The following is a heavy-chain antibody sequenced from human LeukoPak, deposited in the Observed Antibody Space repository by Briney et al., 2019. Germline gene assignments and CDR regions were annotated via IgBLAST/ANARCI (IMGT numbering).Heavy chain of an antibody. D-gene: IGHD3-10*01. CDR1: GYTFTSYY. CDR3: ARERSSVWFGESSEYYFDY. V-gene: IGHV1-69*13. Sequence: GASVKVSCKASGYTFTSYYMHWVRQAPGQGLEWMGGIIPIFGTANYAQKFQGRVTITADESTSTAYMELSSLRSEDTAVYYCARERSSVWFGESSEYYFDYWGQGTLVTVSS. CDR2: IIPIFGTA. J-gene: IGHJ4*02.